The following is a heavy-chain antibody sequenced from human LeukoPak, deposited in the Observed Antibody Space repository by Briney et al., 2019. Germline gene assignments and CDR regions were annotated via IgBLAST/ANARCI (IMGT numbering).Heavy chain of an antibody. CDR2: IYYSGST. D-gene: IGHD2/OR15-2a*01. V-gene: IGHV4-59*01. J-gene: IGHJ6*03. CDR1: GGSISSYY. Sequence: PSETLSLTCTVSGGSISSYYWSWIRQPPGKGLEWIGYIYYSGSTNYNPSLKSRVTISVDTSKSQFSLKLSSVTAADTAVYYCAGGSLTTAAMDVWGKGTTVTVSS. CDR3: AGGSLTTAAMDV.